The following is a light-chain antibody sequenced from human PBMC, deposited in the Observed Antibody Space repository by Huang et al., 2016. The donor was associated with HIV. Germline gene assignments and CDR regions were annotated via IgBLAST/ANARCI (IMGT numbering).Light chain of an antibody. CDR2: WAS. CDR1: QSVLSRPTNKPY. Sequence: DIVMTQSPDSLAVSLGERATINCKSSQSVLSRPTNKPYLSWYQQGPGRSPTRLMYWASTRPSEVPERFRASGSGTHFTLTISSLQAEDVAFYYCQQYYISPPTFGQGTKLEI. J-gene: IGKJ2*01. V-gene: IGKV4-1*01. CDR3: QQYYISPPT.